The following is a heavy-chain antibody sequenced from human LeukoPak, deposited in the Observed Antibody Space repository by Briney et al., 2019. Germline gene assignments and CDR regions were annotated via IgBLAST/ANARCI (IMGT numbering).Heavy chain of an antibody. V-gene: IGHV1-18*01. D-gene: IGHD2-21*02. CDR2: ISAYNGNT. J-gene: IGHJ4*02. CDR3: ARDLVTAMYY. Sequence: ASVKVSCKASGYSFTSHGISWLRQAPAQGREWMGLISAYNGNTNYAQKLQGRVTMTTDTCTSKAYMELRRLRSDDTAVYYCARDLVTAMYYWGQGSLATVSS. CDR1: GYSFTSHG.